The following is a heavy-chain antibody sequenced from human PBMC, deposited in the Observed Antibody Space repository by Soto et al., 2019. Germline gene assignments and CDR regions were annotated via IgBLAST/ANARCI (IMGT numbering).Heavy chain of an antibody. V-gene: IGHV4-4*02. J-gene: IGHJ4*02. Sequence: QVQLQESGPGLVKPSGTLSLTCAVSGGSIRSSNWWTWVRQPPGKGLEWIGEIYHSGSTNYIPSVRGRVIISVDTSKNQFSLKLTSVTAADTAVYYCASLFGNWGQGTLVTVSS. CDR1: GGSIRSSNW. CDR3: ASLFGN. CDR2: IYHSGST.